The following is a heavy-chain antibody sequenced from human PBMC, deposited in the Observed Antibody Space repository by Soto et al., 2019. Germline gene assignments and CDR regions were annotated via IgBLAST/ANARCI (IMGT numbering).Heavy chain of an antibody. CDR2: IIPIYGTA. J-gene: IGHJ4*02. D-gene: IGHD3-22*01. CDR3: ARAELRYYYDSSGYYYLPFDY. Sequence: QVQLVQSGAEVKKPGSSVKVSCKASGGTFSSYAISWVRQAPGQGREWMGGIIPIYGTANYAQKFQGRVTITADESTSTAYMELSSLRSEDTSVYYCARAELRYYYDSSGYYYLPFDYWGQGTLVTVSS. CDR1: GGTFSSYA. V-gene: IGHV1-69*01.